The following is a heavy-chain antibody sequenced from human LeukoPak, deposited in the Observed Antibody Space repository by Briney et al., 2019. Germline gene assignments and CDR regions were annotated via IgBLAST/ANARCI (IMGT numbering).Heavy chain of an antibody. CDR2: IYPGDSDT. CDR1: GYSFTSYW. V-gene: IGHV5-51*01. D-gene: IGHD1-1*01. J-gene: IGHJ4*02. Sequence: GESLKISCKGSGYSFTSYWIGWVRQMPGKGLEWMGIIYPGDSDTRYSPSFQGQVTISADKSISTAYLQWSSLKASDTAMYYCARTSSNRVSTRAFDYWGQGTLVTVSS. CDR3: ARTSSNRVSTRAFDY.